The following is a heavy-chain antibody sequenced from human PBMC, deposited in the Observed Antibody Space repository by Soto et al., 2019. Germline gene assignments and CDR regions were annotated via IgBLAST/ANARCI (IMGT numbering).Heavy chain of an antibody. D-gene: IGHD3-3*01. CDR2: IKQDGSEK. J-gene: IGHJ4*02. V-gene: IGHV3-7*01. CDR1: GFTCSSYW. CDR3: ARESYDFWSGYMYYFDY. Sequence: EVQLVESGGGLVQPGGSLRLSSAASGFTCSSYWMSWVRQAPGKGLEWVANIKQDGSEKYYVDSVKGRFTISRDNAKNSLYLQMNSLRAEDTAVYYCARESYDFWSGYMYYFDYWGQGTLVTVSS.